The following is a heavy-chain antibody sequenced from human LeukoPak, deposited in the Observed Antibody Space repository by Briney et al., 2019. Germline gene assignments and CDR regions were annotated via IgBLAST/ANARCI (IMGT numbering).Heavy chain of an antibody. D-gene: IGHD5/OR15-5a*01. Sequence: GGSLRLSCAASGFTVSSTYMSWVRQAPGKGLEWVSAIYSGGSTYYADSVKGRFTISRDNSKNTLDLQMNSLRAEDTAVYYCAKDLPDYWGQGTLVTVSS. J-gene: IGHJ4*02. V-gene: IGHV3-66*01. CDR2: IYSGGST. CDR1: GFTVSSTY. CDR3: AKDLPDY.